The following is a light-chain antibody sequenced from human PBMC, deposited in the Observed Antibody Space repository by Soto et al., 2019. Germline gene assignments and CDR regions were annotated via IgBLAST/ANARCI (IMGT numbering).Light chain of an antibody. Sequence: QSALTQPASVSGSPGQSVTISCTGTSIDVGGYNSVSWYQQHPGKVPKILMYDVSIRPLGVPDRFSGSKSGNTASLTISGLQAEDEADYYCSSYTSIPALVFGTGTKVTVL. CDR1: SIDVGGYNS. V-gene: IGLV2-14*01. CDR3: SSYTSIPALV. J-gene: IGLJ1*01. CDR2: DVS.